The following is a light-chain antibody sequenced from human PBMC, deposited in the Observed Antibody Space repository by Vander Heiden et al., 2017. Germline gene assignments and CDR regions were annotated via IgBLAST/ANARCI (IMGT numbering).Light chain of an antibody. CDR3: QQRSNWPFT. V-gene: IGKV3-11*01. CDR1: QSVSRY. Sequence: DIVLPKSPATLSLSPGERATLSCRARQSVSRYLAWYQQKPGQAPRLLIYDASNRATGIPARSSGSGSGTDFTLTISSLEPEDFAVYYCQQRSNWPFTFGHWTKVDIK. J-gene: IGKJ3*01. CDR2: DAS.